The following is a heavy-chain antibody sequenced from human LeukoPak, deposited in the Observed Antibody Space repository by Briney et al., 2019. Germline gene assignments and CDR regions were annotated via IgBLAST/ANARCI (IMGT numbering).Heavy chain of an antibody. J-gene: IGHJ4*02. CDR2: IYTNGHT. CDR1: GGSMSNDH. Sequence: SETLSLSCTVSGGSMSNDHWTWIRQPPGEGLEWIGRIYTNGHTNYSPSLRSRVTMSVDTSKNQFSLKVRFVTAADTAVYFCARDHVVVGSTTSFFDYWGQGILVTVSS. V-gene: IGHV4-4*07. D-gene: IGHD3-22*01. CDR3: ARDHVVVGSTTSFFDY.